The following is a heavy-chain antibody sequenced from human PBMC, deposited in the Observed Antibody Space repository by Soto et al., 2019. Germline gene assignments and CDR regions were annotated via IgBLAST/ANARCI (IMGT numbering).Heavy chain of an antibody. CDR1: GGTFSSYA. CDR3: ARGGFEMATITYYYGREV. V-gene: IGHV1-69*06. CDR2: IIPIFGTA. D-gene: IGHD5-12*01. J-gene: IGHJ6*04. Sequence: SVKVSCKASGGTFSSYAISWVRQAPGQGLEWMGGIIPIFGTANYAQKFQGRVTITADKSTSTAYMELSSLRSEDTAVYYCARGGFEMATITYYYGREVWGKGNTVSISA.